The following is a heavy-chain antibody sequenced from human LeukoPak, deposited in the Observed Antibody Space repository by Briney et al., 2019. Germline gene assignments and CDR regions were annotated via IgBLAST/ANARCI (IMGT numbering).Heavy chain of an antibody. J-gene: IGHJ1*01. V-gene: IGHV4-34*01. CDR3: ARHTEEAAAGTSAAEYFQH. CDR1: GGSFSGYY. CDR2: INHSGNT. Sequence: SETLSLTCAVYGGSFSGYYWSWIRQPPGEGLEWIGEINHSGNTNYNPSLKSRVTISVDTSKNQFSLKVSSVTAADTAVYYCARHTEEAAAGTSAAEYFQHWGQGTLVTVSS. D-gene: IGHD6-13*01.